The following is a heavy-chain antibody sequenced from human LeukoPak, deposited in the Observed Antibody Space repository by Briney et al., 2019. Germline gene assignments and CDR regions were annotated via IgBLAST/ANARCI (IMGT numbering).Heavy chain of an antibody. CDR3: ARVAGVGRRNYFDY. CDR1: GYTFTGYY. CDR2: INPNSGGT. Sequence: GASVKVSCKGSGYTFTGYYMHWVRQAPGQGLEWMGWINPNSGGTNYAQKFQGRVTMTRDTSISTAYMELSRLRSDDTAVYYCARVAGVGRRNYFDYWGQGTLVTVSS. D-gene: IGHD2-15*01. V-gene: IGHV1-2*02. J-gene: IGHJ4*02.